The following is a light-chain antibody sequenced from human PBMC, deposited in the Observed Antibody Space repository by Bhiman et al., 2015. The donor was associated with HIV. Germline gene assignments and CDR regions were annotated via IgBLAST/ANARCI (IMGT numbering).Light chain of an antibody. CDR2: DNS. J-gene: IGLJ2*01. V-gene: IGLV1-51*01. CDR3: GTWDSSLSAVV. CDR1: NSNIGNNY. Sequence: QSVLTQPPSVSAAPGQKVTISCSGSNSNIGNNYVTWYQQFPGTAPKVLIYDNSRRPXGIPARFSGSKSGTSATLAITALQTGDEGDYYCGTWDSSLSAVVFGGGTKLTVL.